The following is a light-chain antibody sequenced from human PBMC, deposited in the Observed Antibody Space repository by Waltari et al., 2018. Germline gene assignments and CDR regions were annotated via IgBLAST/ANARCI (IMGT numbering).Light chain of an antibody. CDR3: QQYNSYSIT. V-gene: IGKV1-5*03. Sequence: DIQMTQSPSTLSASVGDRVTITCRASQSISSWLAWYQQKQGKAPKLLIYKASSLESGVPSRFSGSGSGTEFTLTISSLQPDDFAIYYCQQYNSYSITFGQGTRLEIK. CDR1: QSISSW. J-gene: IGKJ5*01. CDR2: KAS.